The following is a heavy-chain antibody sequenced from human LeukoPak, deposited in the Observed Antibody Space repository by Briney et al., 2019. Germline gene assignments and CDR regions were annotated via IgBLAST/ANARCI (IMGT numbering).Heavy chain of an antibody. CDR1: GFTFSSYA. V-gene: IGHV3-30-3*01. CDR2: ISYDGSNK. CDR3: ARVSGWYSTLFDY. D-gene: IGHD6-19*01. Sequence: PEGSLRLSCAAAGFTFSSYAMHWVRQAPGKGLEWVAVISYDGSNKYYADSVKGRLTISRDNSKNTLYLQMNSLRAEDTAVCYCARVSGWYSTLFDYWGQGTLVTVSS. J-gene: IGHJ4*02.